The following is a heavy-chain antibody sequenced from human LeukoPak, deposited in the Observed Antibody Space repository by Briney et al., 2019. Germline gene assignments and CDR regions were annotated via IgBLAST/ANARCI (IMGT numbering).Heavy chain of an antibody. CDR1: GFTFSSYW. CDR2: IKQDGSAK. Sequence: PGGSLRLSCAAAGFTFSSYWMSWVRQAPGKGLEWVANIKQDGSAKKYVESVKGRFAIARDNAEDSLYLQMNSLKAEDTAEYYCGRFTRSGDSVYWGQGTLVTVSS. V-gene: IGHV3-7*04. D-gene: IGHD7-27*01. J-gene: IGHJ4*02. CDR3: GRFTRSGDSVY.